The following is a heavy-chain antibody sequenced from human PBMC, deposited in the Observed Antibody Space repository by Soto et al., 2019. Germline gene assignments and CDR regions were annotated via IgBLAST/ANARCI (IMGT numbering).Heavy chain of an antibody. CDR1: GFMFSSYT. J-gene: IGHJ4*02. D-gene: IGHD2-2*01. Sequence: EVQLVESGGGLVKPGGSLRLSCTASGFMFSSYTMNWVRQAPGKGLEWVSSVSFRGDIYYADSLEGRFTISRDDAKKSLYLQMNRMRAEDTAVYYCARGCSSASCYYYWGQGTLVTVSS. CDR2: VSFRGDI. CDR3: ARGCSSASCYYY. V-gene: IGHV3-21*01.